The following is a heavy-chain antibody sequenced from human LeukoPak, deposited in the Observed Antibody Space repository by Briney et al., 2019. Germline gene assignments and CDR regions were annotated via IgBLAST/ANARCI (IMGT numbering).Heavy chain of an antibody. Sequence: SETLSLTCTVSGGSMSPYHWGWIRQPPGKGLEWTGYIYYSGSTNYNPSLKSRVTISVDTSKNQFSLKLSSVTAADTTIYYCARAVSGRFDYWGQGTLVTVSS. V-gene: IGHV4-59*12. J-gene: IGHJ4*02. CDR1: GGSMSPYH. D-gene: IGHD6-19*01. CDR3: ARAVSGRFDY. CDR2: IYYSGST.